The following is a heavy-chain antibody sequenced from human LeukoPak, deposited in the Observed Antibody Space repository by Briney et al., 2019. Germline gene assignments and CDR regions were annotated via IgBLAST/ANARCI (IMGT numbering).Heavy chain of an antibody. V-gene: IGHV3-23*01. J-gene: IGHJ4*02. D-gene: IGHD3-3*01. CDR3: AKARITIFGVVIPHFDY. CDR1: GFIFRSYA. Sequence: GGSLRLSCAASGFIFRSYAMSWVRQAPGKGLEWVSAISGSGGSTYYADSVKGRFTISRDNSKNTLYLQMNSLRAEDTAVYYCAKARITIFGVVIPHFDYWGQGTLVTVSS. CDR2: ISGSGGST.